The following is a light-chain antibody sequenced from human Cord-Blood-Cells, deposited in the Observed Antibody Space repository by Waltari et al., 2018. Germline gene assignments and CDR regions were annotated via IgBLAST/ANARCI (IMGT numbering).Light chain of an antibody. CDR3: SSYTSSSTLVV. CDR2: DVS. CDR1: SSDVGGYNY. Sequence: QSALTQPASVSGSPGQSITISCTGTSSDVGGYNYVSWSQQHPGKAPKLMIYDVSNRPAGVCNRFSGSKSCNTASLTISGLQAEDEADYYCSSYTSSSTLVVFGGGTKLTVL. J-gene: IGLJ2*01. V-gene: IGLV2-14*01.